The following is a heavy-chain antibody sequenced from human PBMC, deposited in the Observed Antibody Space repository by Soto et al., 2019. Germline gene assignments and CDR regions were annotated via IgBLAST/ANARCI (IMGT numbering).Heavy chain of an antibody. J-gene: IGHJ2*01. V-gene: IGHV3-23*01. D-gene: IGHD3-22*01. Sequence: EVHLLESGGGLVQPGGSLRLSCAASEFTFSSYAMSWVRQAPGKGLEWVSAISGSGGSTDYADSVKGRFTISRDNSKNMLYQQMNSLRAEDTALYYCAKCAYYSGWYFDLWGRGTLVTVSS. CDR1: EFTFSSYA. CDR2: ISGSGGST. CDR3: AKCAYYSGWYFDL.